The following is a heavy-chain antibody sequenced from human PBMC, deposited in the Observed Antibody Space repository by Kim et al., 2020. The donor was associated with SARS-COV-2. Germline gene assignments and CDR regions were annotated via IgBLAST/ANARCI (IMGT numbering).Heavy chain of an antibody. J-gene: IGHJ5*01. Sequence: GGSLRLSCSGSGFFFGYYTMNWVRQAPGKGLEWVSSISSDSTSIKYADSVKGRFTICRDNSKNSLDLQMSSRRVEDTAVYYCSRDRLSAIERGHSFD. CDR1: GFFFGYYT. CDR3: SRDRLSAIERGHSFD. D-gene: IGHD5-12*01. CDR2: ISSDSTSI. V-gene: IGHV3-21*01.